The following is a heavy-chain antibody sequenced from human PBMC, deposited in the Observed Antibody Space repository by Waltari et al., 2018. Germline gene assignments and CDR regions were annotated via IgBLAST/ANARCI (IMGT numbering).Heavy chain of an antibody. CDR3: ARGGLELGSAYHYNGMDV. CDR2: ISAYNGNR. Sequence: QVQLVQSGAEVKKPGASVKVSCKASGYTFTSYGIGWVRQAPGKGLEWVGWISAYNGNRYFAPRVQIRLTLTTDSSTTTAYMELTSLTFDDTAVYYCARGGLELGSAYHYNGMDVWGQGTTVIVS. D-gene: IGHD2-2*01. CDR1: GYTFTSYG. J-gene: IGHJ6*02. V-gene: IGHV1-18*01.